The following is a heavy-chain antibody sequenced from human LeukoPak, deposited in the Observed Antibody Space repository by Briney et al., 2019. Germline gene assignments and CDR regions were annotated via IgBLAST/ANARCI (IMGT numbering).Heavy chain of an antibody. J-gene: IGHJ4*02. Sequence: GGSLRLSCAASGFTVSSNYMSWVRQAPGKGLEWVSVIYSGGSTYYADSVKGRFTISRGNSKNTLYLQMNSLRAEDTAVYYCARGDILTGYLDYWGQGTLVTVSS. CDR1: GFTVSSNY. D-gene: IGHD3-9*01. CDR3: ARGDILTGYLDY. CDR2: IYSGGST. V-gene: IGHV3-66*01.